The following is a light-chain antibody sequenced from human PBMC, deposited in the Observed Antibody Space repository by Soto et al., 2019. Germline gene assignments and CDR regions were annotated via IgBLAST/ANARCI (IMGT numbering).Light chain of an antibody. Sequence: EIVLTQSPGTLSLSPGERATLSCRASQSVSNSFLAWYQQKPGQAPRLLIFGASSRATGIPDRFSGSGSGTDFTLIIIRLETEEFAVYYCQQYGSSIQTVGGETKVEI. CDR3: QQYGSSIQT. J-gene: IGKJ4*01. V-gene: IGKV3-20*01. CDR2: GAS. CDR1: QSVSNSF.